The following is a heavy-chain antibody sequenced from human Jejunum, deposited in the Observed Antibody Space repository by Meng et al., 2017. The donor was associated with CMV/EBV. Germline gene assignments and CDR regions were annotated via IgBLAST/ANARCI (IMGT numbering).Heavy chain of an antibody. J-gene: IGHJ4*02. Sequence: GLLQESGPRLVKPSETLSLTCMVSDGSISSYYWSWIRQSAGKGLEWIGRIHTSGTTNYTPSLKSRVTLSLDTSKDQFSLKLTSVTAADTAVYYCAREKSSCTSSTCYGVDSWGQGTLVTVSS. CDR1: DGSISSYY. CDR3: AREKSSCTSSTCYGVDS. V-gene: IGHV4-4*07. D-gene: IGHD2-2*01. CDR2: IHTSGTT.